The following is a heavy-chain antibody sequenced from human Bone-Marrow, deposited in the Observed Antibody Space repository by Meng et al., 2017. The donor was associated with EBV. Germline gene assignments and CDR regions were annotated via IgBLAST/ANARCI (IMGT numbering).Heavy chain of an antibody. J-gene: IGHJ4*02. Sequence: QNTLKASGPPVINPPQTLTLTCTFSGFSLSTSGMGVAWIRQPPGKALEWLALIYWDDETRYSPALKNRLTVTKDSSKNQVVFRMANLDPADTATYYCAHRRSDSGWFGYWGQGTLVTVSS. CDR1: GFSLSTSGMG. D-gene: IGHD6-19*01. V-gene: IGHV2-5*02. CDR3: AHRRSDSGWFGY. CDR2: IYWDDET.